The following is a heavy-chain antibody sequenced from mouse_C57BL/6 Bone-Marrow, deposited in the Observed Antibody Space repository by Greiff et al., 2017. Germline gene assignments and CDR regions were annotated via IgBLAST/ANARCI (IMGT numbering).Heavy chain of an antibody. CDR1: GYTFTSYW. J-gene: IGHJ4*01. D-gene: IGHD2-5*01. CDR3: ARESNYVGAMDD. CDR2: IYPGSGST. V-gene: IGHV1-55*01. Sequence: QVQLQQPGAELVKPGASVKMSCKASGYTFTSYWITWVKQRPGQGLEWIGDIYPGSGSTNYNEKFKSKATLTVDKSSSTAYMQLSILTSEDSAVDYCARESNYVGAMDDWGQGTSVTVSA.